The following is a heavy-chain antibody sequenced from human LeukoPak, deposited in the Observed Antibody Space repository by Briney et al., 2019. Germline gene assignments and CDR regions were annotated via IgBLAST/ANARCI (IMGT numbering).Heavy chain of an antibody. CDR1: GYTFTGYY. Sequence: GASVKVSCKASGYTFTGYYIHWVRQAPGQGLEWMGWINPNTGGANYAQTFQGRVTMTRDTSITTAYMELSRLRSDDTAVYYCARDEMPTSDAFDMWGQGTMVTVSS. CDR2: INPNTGGA. V-gene: IGHV1-2*02. D-gene: IGHD2-2*01. J-gene: IGHJ3*02. CDR3: ARDEMPTSDAFDM.